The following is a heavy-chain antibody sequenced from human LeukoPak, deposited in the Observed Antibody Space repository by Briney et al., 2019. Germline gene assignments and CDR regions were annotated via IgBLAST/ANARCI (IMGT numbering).Heavy chain of an antibody. CDR1: GGTFSSHA. CDR2: IIPISGTA. V-gene: IGHV1-69*05. J-gene: IGHJ6*03. CDR3: ARGLQYQLLKALGYYYMDV. Sequence: ASVKVSCKASGGTFSSHAIAWVRQAPGQGPEWMEGIIPISGTANYAQKFQGRVAITTDDSTSTAYMELSSLTSDDTAVYYCARGLQYQLLKALGYYYMDVWGEGTTVTVSS. D-gene: IGHD2-2*01.